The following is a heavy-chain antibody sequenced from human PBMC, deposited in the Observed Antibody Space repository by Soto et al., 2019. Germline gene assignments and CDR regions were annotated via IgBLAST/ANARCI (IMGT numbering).Heavy chain of an antibody. V-gene: IGHV3-33*08. CDR3: ARDLHYFWSGDWAYAFDI. D-gene: IGHD3-3*01. CDR2: IWYDGSNK. J-gene: IGHJ3*02. Sequence: GGSLRLSCAASGFTFRSYGMHWVRQAPGKGLEWVAVIWYDGSNKYYADSVKGGFTITRDNSKHTLYLQMNSLIAEDTVVYYYARDLHYFWSGDWAYAFDIWGQGTMVTVSS. CDR1: GFTFRSYG.